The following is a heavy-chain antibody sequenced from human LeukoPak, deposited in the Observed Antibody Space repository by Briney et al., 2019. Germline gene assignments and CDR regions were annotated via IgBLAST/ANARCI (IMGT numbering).Heavy chain of an antibody. J-gene: IGHJ4*02. CDR1: GFTFSSYA. Sequence: GGSLRLSCAASGFTFSSYAMSWVRQAPGKGLEWVSAISGSGGSTYYADSVKGRFTISRDNSKNTLYLQMNSLRAEDTAVYYCAKDHHGVRGYYYDSSGDYFDYWGQGTLVTVSS. D-gene: IGHD3-22*01. CDR3: AKDHHGVRGYYYDSSGDYFDY. CDR2: ISGSGGST. V-gene: IGHV3-23*01.